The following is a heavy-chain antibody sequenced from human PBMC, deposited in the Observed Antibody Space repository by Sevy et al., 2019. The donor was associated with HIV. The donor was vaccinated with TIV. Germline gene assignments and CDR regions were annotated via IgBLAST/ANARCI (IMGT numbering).Heavy chain of an antibody. D-gene: IGHD2-2*02. CDR3: AKDLGYCSSTSCYMAHNYYYGMDV. Sequence: GGSLRLSCAASGFTFDDYAMHWVRQAPGKGLEWVSGISWNSGSIGYADSVKGRFTISRDNAKNSLYLQMNSLRAEDTALYYCAKDLGYCSSTSCYMAHNYYYGMDVWGQGTTVTVSS. CDR1: GFTFDDYA. CDR2: ISWNSGSI. V-gene: IGHV3-9*01. J-gene: IGHJ6*02.